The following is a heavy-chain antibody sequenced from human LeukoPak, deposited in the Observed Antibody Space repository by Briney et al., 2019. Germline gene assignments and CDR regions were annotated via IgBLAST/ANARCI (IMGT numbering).Heavy chain of an antibody. D-gene: IGHD3-22*01. CDR1: GGSISSGGYY. CDR3: ARGYYDSSGYWPNAFDN. J-gene: IGHJ3*02. CDR2: IYYSGST. Sequence: SQTLSLTCTVSGGSISSGGYYWSWIRQHPGKGLEWIGYIYYSGSTYYNPSLKSRVTISVDTSKNQFSLKLSSVTAADTAVYYCARGYYDSSGYWPNAFDNWGQGTMVTVSS. V-gene: IGHV4-31*03.